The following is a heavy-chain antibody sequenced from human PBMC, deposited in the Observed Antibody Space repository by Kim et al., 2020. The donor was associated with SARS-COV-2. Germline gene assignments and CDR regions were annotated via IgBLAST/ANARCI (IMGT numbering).Heavy chain of an antibody. Sequence: GGSLRLSCAASGFTFGDYAMHWVRQAPGKGLEWISGISWNSATIGYSDSVKGRFTISRDNAKNSLFLQMNSLRAEDTALYYCAKDTGGNYALFYVDYWGQGTLVTVSS. CDR2: ISWNSATI. J-gene: IGHJ4*02. V-gene: IGHV3-9*01. D-gene: IGHD3-16*01. CDR1: GFTFGDYA. CDR3: AKDTGGNYALFYVDY.